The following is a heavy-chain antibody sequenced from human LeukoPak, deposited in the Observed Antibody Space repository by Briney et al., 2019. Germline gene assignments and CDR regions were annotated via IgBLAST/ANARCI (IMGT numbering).Heavy chain of an antibody. CDR1: GFTFTTYG. J-gene: IGHJ3*02. Sequence: GGSLRLSCAASGFTFTTYGMNWVRQAPGKGLEWVSGVIPSGASTYYADSVKGRFTISRDNSKNTLYLLMNSLRAEDTAVYYCANDLRWGSFDIRGQGTLVTVSS. CDR2: VIPSGAST. D-gene: IGHD1-26*01. V-gene: IGHV3-23*01. CDR3: ANDLRWGSFDI.